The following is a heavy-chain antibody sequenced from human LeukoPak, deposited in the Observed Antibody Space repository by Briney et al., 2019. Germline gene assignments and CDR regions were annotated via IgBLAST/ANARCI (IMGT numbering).Heavy chain of an antibody. CDR1: GFTFDDYG. D-gene: IGHD4-17*01. Sequence: PGGSLRLSCAASGFTFDDYGMSWVRQAPGKGLEWVSGINWNGGSTGYADSVKGRFTISRDNAKNSLYLQMDSLRAEDTALYYCAKQVSMDTTGAFDIWGQGTMVTVSS. CDR3: AKQVSMDTTGAFDI. CDR2: INWNGGST. J-gene: IGHJ3*02. V-gene: IGHV3-20*04.